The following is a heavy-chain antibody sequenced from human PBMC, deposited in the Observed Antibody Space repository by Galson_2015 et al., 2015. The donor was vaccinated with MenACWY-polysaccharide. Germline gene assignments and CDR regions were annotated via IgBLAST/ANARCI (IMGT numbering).Heavy chain of an antibody. D-gene: IGHD6-6*01. V-gene: IGHV3-23*01. CDR2: IPGSAAST. Sequence: SLRLSCAASGFTFSDTAMGWVRQAPGKGLEWAAAIPGSAASTFYADSVKGRFTISADKSINTAYLQWSSLKASDTAMYYCARHKYTTSSGDYWGQGTLVTVSS. CDR1: GFTFSDTA. CDR3: ARHKYTTSSGDY. J-gene: IGHJ4*02.